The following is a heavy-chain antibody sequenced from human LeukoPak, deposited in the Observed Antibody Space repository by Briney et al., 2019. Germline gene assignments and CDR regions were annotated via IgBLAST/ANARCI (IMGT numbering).Heavy chain of an antibody. CDR1: GGSIRSGSYY. CDR2: VYYSGSS. CDR3: ATRSYFYHYMDV. Sequence: PSETLSLTCTVSGGSIRSGSYYWGWIRQPPGKGLEWIGNVYYSGSSYCNPSLKSRVTISVDSSKNQFSLKLTSVTAADTAIYYCATRSYFYHYMDVWGKGTTVTVSS. J-gene: IGHJ6*03. V-gene: IGHV4-39*01.